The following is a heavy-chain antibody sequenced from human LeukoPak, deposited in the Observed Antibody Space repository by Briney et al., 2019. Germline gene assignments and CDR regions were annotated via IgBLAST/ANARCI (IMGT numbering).Heavy chain of an antibody. CDR3: ARAVVVVPAAIYYDSSGYLFDY. CDR1: GYTFTGYY. Sequence: GASVKVSCKASGYTFTGYYMHWVRQAPGQGLEWMGWINPNSSGTNYAQKFQGRVTMTRDTSISTAYMELRRLRSGDTAVYYCARAVVVVPAAIYYDSSGYLFDYWGQGTLVTVSS. J-gene: IGHJ4*02. CDR2: INPNSSGT. D-gene: IGHD2-2*02. V-gene: IGHV1-2*02.